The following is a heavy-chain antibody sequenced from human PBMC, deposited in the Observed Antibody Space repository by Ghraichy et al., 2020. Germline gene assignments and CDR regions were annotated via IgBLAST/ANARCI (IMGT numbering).Heavy chain of an antibody. CDR1: GYTFTSYY. V-gene: IGHV1-46*01. Sequence: ASVKVSCKASGYTFTSYYMHWVRQAPGQGLEWMGIINPSGGSTSYAQKFQGRVTMTRDTSTSTVYMELSSLRSEDTAVYYCARVFLTGDYDRSAFDIWGQGTMVTVSS. CDR2: INPSGGST. CDR3: ARVFLTGDYDRSAFDI. D-gene: IGHD4-17*01. J-gene: IGHJ3*02.